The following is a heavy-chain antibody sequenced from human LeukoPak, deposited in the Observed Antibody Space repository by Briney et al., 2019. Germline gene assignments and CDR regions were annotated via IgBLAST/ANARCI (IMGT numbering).Heavy chain of an antibody. Sequence: GGSLRLSCAASGFTFSSYAMSWVRQAPGKGLEWVSAISGSGGSTYYADSVKGRFTISRDNSKNTLYLQMNSLRAEDTAVYCCAKGGDYYGSGSYVDYWGQGTLVTVSS. J-gene: IGHJ4*02. D-gene: IGHD3-10*01. CDR2: ISGSGGST. CDR3: AKGGDYYGSGSYVDY. CDR1: GFTFSSYA. V-gene: IGHV3-23*01.